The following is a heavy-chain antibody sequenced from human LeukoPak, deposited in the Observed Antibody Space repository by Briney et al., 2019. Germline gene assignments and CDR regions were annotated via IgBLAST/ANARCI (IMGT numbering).Heavy chain of an antibody. CDR1: GFSLSSYW. CDR3: ARASPERYGDLDI. CDR2: IKTDGSST. D-gene: IGHD4-17*01. J-gene: IGHJ3*02. Sequence: PGGSLRLSCAASGFSLSSYWMHWVRQAPGKGLVWVSRIKTDGSSTSYAESVKGRFTISRDNAKNTLYLQMNSLRAEDTAVYYCARASPERYGDLDIWGQGTVVTVSS. V-gene: IGHV3-74*01.